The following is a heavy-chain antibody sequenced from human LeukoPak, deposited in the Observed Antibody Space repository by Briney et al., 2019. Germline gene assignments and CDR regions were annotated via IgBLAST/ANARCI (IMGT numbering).Heavy chain of an antibody. V-gene: IGHV3-23*01. CDR2: ISGSGGST. Sequence: GGSLRLSCAASGFTFSSYAMSWVRQASGKGLEWVSAISGSGGSTYYADSVKGRFTISRDNSKNTLYLQMNSLRAEDTAVYYCAKGYYDSSITNFDYWGQGTLVTVSS. D-gene: IGHD3-22*01. CDR1: GFTFSSYA. CDR3: AKGYYDSSITNFDY. J-gene: IGHJ4*02.